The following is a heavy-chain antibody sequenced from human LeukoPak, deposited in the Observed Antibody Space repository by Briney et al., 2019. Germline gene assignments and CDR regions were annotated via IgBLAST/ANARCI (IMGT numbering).Heavy chain of an antibody. D-gene: IGHD3-16*02. J-gene: IGHJ4*02. CDR3: AKDTPIWGSYRYLDY. V-gene: IGHV3-23*01. Sequence: GGSLRLSCAASGFTFSSYGMSWVRQAPGKGLEWVSAISGSGGSTYYADSVKGRFTISRDNSKNTLYLQMNSLRAEDTAVYYCAKDTPIWGSYRYLDYWGQGTLVTVSS. CDR1: GFTFSSYG. CDR2: ISGSGGST.